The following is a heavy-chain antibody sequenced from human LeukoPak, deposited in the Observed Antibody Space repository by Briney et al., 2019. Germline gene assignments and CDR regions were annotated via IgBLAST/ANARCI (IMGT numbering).Heavy chain of an antibody. V-gene: IGHV1-18*01. CDR1: GYTFSSYG. J-gene: IGHJ3*02. Sequence: GASVKVSRKASGYTFSSYGLNWVRQAPGQGLEWMGWISAYYNNTNYAQKFQGRVTMTTDTSTTTAYMELKSLRSDDTAVYYCARASRGVDYYDSSGYGAFDIWGQGTMVTVSS. CDR2: ISAYYNNT. CDR3: ARASRGVDYYDSSGYGAFDI. D-gene: IGHD3-22*01.